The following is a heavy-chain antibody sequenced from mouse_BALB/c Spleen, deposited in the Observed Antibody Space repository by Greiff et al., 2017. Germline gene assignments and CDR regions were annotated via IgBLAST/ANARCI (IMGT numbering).Heavy chain of an antibody. J-gene: IGHJ3*01. D-gene: IGHD1-2*01. CDR2: ISSGGST. CDR3: ARGRDYYGYGFAY. Sequence: DVQLQESGGGLVKPGGSLKLSCAASGFTFSSYAMSWVRQTPEKRLEWVASISSGGSTYYPDSVKGRFTISRDNARNILYLQMSSLRSEDTAMYYCARGRDYYGYGFAYWGQGTLVTVSA. CDR1: GFTFSSYA. V-gene: IGHV5-6-5*01.